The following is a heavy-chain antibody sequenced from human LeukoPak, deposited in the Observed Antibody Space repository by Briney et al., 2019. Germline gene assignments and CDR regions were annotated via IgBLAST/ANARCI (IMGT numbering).Heavy chain of an antibody. CDR2: IRYDGSNK. Sequence: GGSLRLSCAASGFTFSSYGMHWVRQAPGKGLEWVAFIRYDGSNKYYADSVKGRFTISRDNSKNTLYLQMNSLRAEDTAVYYCAKDYYDSSGYGGVFDYWGQGTLVTVSS. CDR3: AKDYYDSSGYGGVFDY. CDR1: GFTFSSYG. J-gene: IGHJ4*02. D-gene: IGHD3-22*01. V-gene: IGHV3-30*02.